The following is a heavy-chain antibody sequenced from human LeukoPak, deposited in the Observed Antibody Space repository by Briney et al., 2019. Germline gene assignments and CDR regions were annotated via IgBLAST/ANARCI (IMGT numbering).Heavy chain of an antibody. CDR1: GYSFSSNW. J-gene: IGHJ4*02. Sequence: GEPLKISCKGSGYSFSSNWIGWVRQMPGKGLEWMGIICPSDSDTRYNPSFQGQVTISADRSISTTSLQWRSLKASDTATYYCARHAVRDGYDRHNDYWGQGTLVTVSS. D-gene: IGHD5-24*01. CDR2: ICPSDSDT. V-gene: IGHV5-51*01. CDR3: ARHAVRDGYDRHNDY.